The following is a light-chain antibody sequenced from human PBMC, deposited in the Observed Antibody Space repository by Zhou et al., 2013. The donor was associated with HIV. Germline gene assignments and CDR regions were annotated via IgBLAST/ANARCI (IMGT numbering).Light chain of an antibody. V-gene: IGKV1-39*01. J-gene: IGKJ1*01. Sequence: DIQMTQSPSTLSASVGDRVTITCRASQSISSWLAWYQQKPGKAPNLLIYAASSLQSGVPSRFSGSGSGTDFTLTISSLQPDDFATYYCQQSYSTPRTFGQGTKVEIK. CDR3: QQSYSTPRT. CDR1: QSISSW. CDR2: AAS.